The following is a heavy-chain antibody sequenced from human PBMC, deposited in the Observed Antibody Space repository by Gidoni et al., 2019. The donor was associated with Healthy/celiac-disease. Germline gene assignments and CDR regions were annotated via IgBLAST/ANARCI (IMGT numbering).Heavy chain of an antibody. CDR3: ARNYYDKTPNDLRPFDY. D-gene: IGHD3-22*01. CDR1: GGSISSGDYY. CDR2: IYYSGST. V-gene: IGHV4-30-4*01. J-gene: IGHJ4*02. Sequence: QVQLQESGPGLVKPSQTLSLTCTVSGGSISSGDYYWSWIRQPPGKGLELIGYIYYSGSTYYNPSLKSRVTISVDTSKNQFSLKLSSVTAADTAVYYCARNYYDKTPNDLRPFDYWGQGTLVTVSS.